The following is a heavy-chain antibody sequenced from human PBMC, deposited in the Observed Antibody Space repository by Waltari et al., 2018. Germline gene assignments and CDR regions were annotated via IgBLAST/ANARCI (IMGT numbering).Heavy chain of an antibody. V-gene: IGHV4-38-2*01. J-gene: IGHJ4*02. CDR1: GYSISSGYY. CDR2: IYHSGST. Sequence: QVQLQESGPRLVKPSETLSLTCAVSGYSISSGYYWGWIRQPPGKGLEWIGSIYHSGSTYYNPSLKSRVTISVDTSKNQFSLKLSSVTAADTAVYYCARQSLGGYYYGSGSYYYFDYWGQGTLVTVSS. CDR3: ARQSLGGYYYGSGSYYYFDY. D-gene: IGHD3-10*01.